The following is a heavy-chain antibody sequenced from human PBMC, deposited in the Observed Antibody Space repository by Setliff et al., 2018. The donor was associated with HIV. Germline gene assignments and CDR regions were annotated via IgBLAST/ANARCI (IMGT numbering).Heavy chain of an antibody. V-gene: IGHV1-69*10. Sequence: SVKVSCKASGGTFSSYAISWVRQAPGQGLEWMGGIIPILGIANYAQKFQGSVTITADKSTSTAYMELSSLRSEDTAVYYCAIELIVVVTAIGAFDIWGQGTMVTVSS. J-gene: IGHJ3*02. CDR3: AIELIVVVTAIGAFDI. D-gene: IGHD2-21*02. CDR1: GGTFSSYA. CDR2: IIPILGIA.